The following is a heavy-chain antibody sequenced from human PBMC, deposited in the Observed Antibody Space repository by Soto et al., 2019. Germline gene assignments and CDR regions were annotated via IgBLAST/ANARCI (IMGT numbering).Heavy chain of an antibody. Sequence: ASVKVSCKASGGTFSSYAISWVRQAPGQGLEWMGGIIPIFGTANYAQKFQGRVTIIADESTSTAYMELSSLRSEDTAVYYCARDDAGHIVATSLVLNYYGMDVWGQGTTVTVSS. CDR1: GGTFSSYA. CDR2: IIPIFGTA. V-gene: IGHV1-69*13. J-gene: IGHJ6*02. D-gene: IGHD5-12*01. CDR3: ARDDAGHIVATSLVLNYYGMDV.